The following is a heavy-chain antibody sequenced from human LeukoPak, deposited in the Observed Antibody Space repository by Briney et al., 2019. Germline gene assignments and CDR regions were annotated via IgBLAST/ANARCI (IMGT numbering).Heavy chain of an antibody. Sequence: SETLSLTCTGSGGSISSYYWSWLRQAPGKGLEGIGYTYYSGSTNYNPSLKSRVTISVDTSKNQFSLKLSSVTAADTAVYYWARERGSGYYGSGSYLTFYDYGMDVWGQGTTVTVPS. V-gene: IGHV4-59*01. D-gene: IGHD3-10*01. CDR1: GGSISSYY. J-gene: IGHJ6*02. CDR3: ARERGSGYYGSGSYLTFYDYGMDV. CDR2: TYYSGST.